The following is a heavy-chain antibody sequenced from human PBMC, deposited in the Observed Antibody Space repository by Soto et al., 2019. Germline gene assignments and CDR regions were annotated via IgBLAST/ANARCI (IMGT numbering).Heavy chain of an antibody. CDR1: GFTFDDYA. CDR3: AKDGPERGHGYYYYGMDV. Sequence: PGGSLRLSCAASGFTFDDYAMHWVRQAPGKGLEWVSGISWNSGSIGYADSVKGRFTISRDNAKNSLYLQMNSLRAEDTALYYCAKDGPERGHGYYYYGMDVWGQGTTVTVSS. J-gene: IGHJ6*02. CDR2: ISWNSGSI. V-gene: IGHV3-9*01.